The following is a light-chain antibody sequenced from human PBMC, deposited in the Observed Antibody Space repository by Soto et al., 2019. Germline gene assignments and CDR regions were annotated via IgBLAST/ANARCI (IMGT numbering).Light chain of an antibody. V-gene: IGLV2-14*01. Sequence: QSVLTQPASVSASPGQSITISCTGGKXDIGSSDYVSWYQQHPGKAPKLIIYGVSNRPSGTSDRFSGSKSGNTASLTISGLQADDEADYYCSSYTSSNTLVFGGGT. CDR3: SSYTSSNTLV. J-gene: IGLJ3*02. CDR2: GVS. CDR1: KXDIGSSDY.